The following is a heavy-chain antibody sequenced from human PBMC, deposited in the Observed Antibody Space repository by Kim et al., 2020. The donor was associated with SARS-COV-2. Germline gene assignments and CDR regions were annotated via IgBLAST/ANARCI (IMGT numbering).Heavy chain of an antibody. D-gene: IGHD3-22*01. Sequence: SETLSLICTVSGGSISSYYWSWIRQPPGKGLEWIGYIYYSGSTNYNPSLKSRVTISVDTSKNQFSLKLSSVTAADTAVYYCARAPYTYYYDSSGAFDYWGQGTLVTVSS. V-gene: IGHV4-59*01. CDR3: ARAPYTYYYDSSGAFDY. CDR2: IYYSGST. CDR1: GGSISSYY. J-gene: IGHJ4*02.